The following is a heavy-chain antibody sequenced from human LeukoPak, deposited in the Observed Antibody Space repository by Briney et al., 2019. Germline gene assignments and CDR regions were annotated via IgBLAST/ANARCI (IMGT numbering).Heavy chain of an antibody. CDR2: IDPSDSYT. V-gene: IGHV5-10-1*01. Sequence: GESLKISCKGSGYSFTSYWISWVRQTPGKGLEWMGRIDPSDSYTNYSPSFQSHVTISADKSISTAYLQWGSLNASDTAMYYCARHGIAAPQPYDYGMDVWGQGTTVTVSS. CDR1: GYSFTSYW. CDR3: ARHGIAAPQPYDYGMDV. J-gene: IGHJ6*02. D-gene: IGHD6-13*01.